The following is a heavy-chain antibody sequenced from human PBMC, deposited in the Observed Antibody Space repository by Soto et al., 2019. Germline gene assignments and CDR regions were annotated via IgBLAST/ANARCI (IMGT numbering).Heavy chain of an antibody. D-gene: IGHD6-19*01. CDR1: GGTFSSYA. CDR2: IIPIFGTA. CDR3: ARDLAAVAGFIWFDP. J-gene: IGHJ5*02. V-gene: IGHV1-69*01. Sequence: QVQLVQSGAEVKKPGSSVKVSCKASGGTFSSYAISWVRQAPGQGLEWMGGIIPIFGTANYAQKFQGRVTITADESTSTPYMELSSLRSEDTAVYYCARDLAAVAGFIWFDPWGQGTLVTVSS.